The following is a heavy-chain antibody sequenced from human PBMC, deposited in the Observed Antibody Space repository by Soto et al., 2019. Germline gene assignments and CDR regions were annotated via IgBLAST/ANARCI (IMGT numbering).Heavy chain of an antibody. CDR2: VSGYNFDT. V-gene: IGHV1-18*01. CDR1: GYSFTSYC. J-gene: IGHJ6*01. Sequence: GASGKVCCKASGYSFTSYCISWVRQAPGQGLEWMGWVSGYNFDTIYVQKFQGRVTMTTDTSTSTAHMELRSLTYDDTAVYYCARAPRIVTAASGIRVYAYWAQGSSVTVSS. D-gene: IGHD3-16*02. CDR3: ARAPRIVTAASGIRVYAY.